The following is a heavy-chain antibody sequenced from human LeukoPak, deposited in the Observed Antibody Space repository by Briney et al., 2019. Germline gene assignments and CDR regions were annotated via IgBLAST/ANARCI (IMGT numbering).Heavy chain of an antibody. J-gene: IGHJ1*01. CDR2: ISLYNPKT. Sequence: GASVKVSCKASGYTFISYAISWVRQAPGQGLDWMGWISLYNPKTSYAQKFQGRVTMTTDTSTSTAYMELRSLRSDDTAVYYCARLGVAGDPSSAEYFQHWGQGTLLTVSS. V-gene: IGHV1-18*01. CDR3: ARLGVAGDPSSAEYFQH. D-gene: IGHD6-19*01. CDR1: GYTFISYA.